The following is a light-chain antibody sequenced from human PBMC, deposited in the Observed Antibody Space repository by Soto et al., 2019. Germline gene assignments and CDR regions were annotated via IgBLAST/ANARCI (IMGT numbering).Light chain of an antibody. J-gene: IGKJ5*01. CDR3: QNFDDSAT. V-gene: IGKV3-20*01. CDR1: HSVSRTY. Sequence: EIVLTQSPGTLSLSPGKRATLSCRASHSVSRTYLAWYQQKPGQAPRLLIYGASDRATGTPDRFSGSGFGTDFTLTISRLEPEDHAVYYRQNFDDSATFGQGTRPEIK. CDR2: GAS.